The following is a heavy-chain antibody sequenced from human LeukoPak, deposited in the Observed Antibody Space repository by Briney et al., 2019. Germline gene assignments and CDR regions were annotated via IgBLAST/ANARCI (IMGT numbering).Heavy chain of an antibody. Sequence: PGGSLRLSCAASGFTFSSYSMNWVRQAPGKWLEWVSTISSSSSYIYYADSVKGRFTISRDNAKNSLYLQMNSLRAEDTAVYYCASNFNSSGGSCYFWGQGTLVTVSS. V-gene: IGHV3-21*01. D-gene: IGHD2-15*01. CDR2: ISSSSSYI. J-gene: IGHJ4*02. CDR1: GFTFSSYS. CDR3: ASNFNSSGGSCYF.